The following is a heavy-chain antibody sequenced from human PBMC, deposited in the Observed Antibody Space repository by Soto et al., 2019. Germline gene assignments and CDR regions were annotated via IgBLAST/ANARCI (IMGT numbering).Heavy chain of an antibody. D-gene: IGHD3-10*01. Sequence: HPGGSLRLSCAASGFTFSSYAMSWVRQAPGKGLEWVSAISGSGGSTYYADSVKGRFTISRDNSKNTLYLQMNSLRAEDTAVYYCAKDYYGSGSHFGYYYYHYMDVSGKGTTVTVSS. CDR1: GFTFSSYA. J-gene: IGHJ6*03. CDR2: ISGSGGST. V-gene: IGHV3-23*01. CDR3: AKDYYGSGSHFGYYYYHYMDV.